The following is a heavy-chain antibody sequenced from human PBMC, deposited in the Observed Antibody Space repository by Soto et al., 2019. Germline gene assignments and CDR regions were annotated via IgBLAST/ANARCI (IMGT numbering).Heavy chain of an antibody. V-gene: IGHV3-23*01. CDR1: GFTFSSYT. CDR2: VSGSGGST. CDR3: AKPPDYNWNDY. J-gene: IGHJ4*02. Sequence: GSLRLSCAASGFTFSSYTMSWVRQAPGKGLEWISAVSGSGGSTYYADSVKGRFTISRDNSKDTLYLQMNNLRAEDTAVYYCAKPPDYNWNDYWGQGTLVTVSA. D-gene: IGHD1-20*01.